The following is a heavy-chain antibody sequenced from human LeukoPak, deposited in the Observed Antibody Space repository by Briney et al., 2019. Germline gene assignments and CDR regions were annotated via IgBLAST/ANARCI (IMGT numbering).Heavy chain of an antibody. D-gene: IGHD3-10*01. CDR3: ASLGSGSSPIIDFDY. J-gene: IGHJ4*02. CDR2: ISAYNGNT. V-gene: IGHV1-18*01. CDR1: GYTFTSYG. Sequence: ASVKVSCKASGYTFTSYGISWVRQAPGQGLEWMGWISAYNGNTNYAQKLQGRVTMTTDTSTSTAYMELSSLTSEDTAIYYCASLGSGSSPIIDFDYWGQGTLVTVSS.